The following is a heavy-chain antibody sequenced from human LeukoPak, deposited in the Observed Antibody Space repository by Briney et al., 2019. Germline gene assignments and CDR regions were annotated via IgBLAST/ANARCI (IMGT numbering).Heavy chain of an antibody. CDR3: ARRVGATTGYYYYYYMDV. CDR1: GGSISSYY. J-gene: IGHJ6*03. V-gene: IGHV4-59*01. Sequence: RTSETLSLTCTVSGGSISSYYWSWIRQPPGKGLEWIGYIYYSGSTNYNPSLKSRVTISVDTSKNQFSLKLSSVTAADTAVYYCARRVGATTGYYYYYYMDVWGKGTTVTVSS. D-gene: IGHD1-26*01. CDR2: IYYSGST.